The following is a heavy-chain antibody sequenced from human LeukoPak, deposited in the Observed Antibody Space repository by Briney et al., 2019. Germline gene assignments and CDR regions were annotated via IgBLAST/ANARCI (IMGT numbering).Heavy chain of an antibody. Sequence: PSETLPLTCTVSGDSINNYYWSWIRQSPGKGLEWIGYIYYSGSTSYNPSLKSRVTISLDTSNKQFSLKLRSVTAADTAVYYCARGGGYSYGSFDYWGQGTLVTVSS. V-gene: IGHV4-59*01. CDR3: ARGGGYSYGSFDY. D-gene: IGHD5-18*01. J-gene: IGHJ4*01. CDR1: GDSINNYY. CDR2: IYYSGST.